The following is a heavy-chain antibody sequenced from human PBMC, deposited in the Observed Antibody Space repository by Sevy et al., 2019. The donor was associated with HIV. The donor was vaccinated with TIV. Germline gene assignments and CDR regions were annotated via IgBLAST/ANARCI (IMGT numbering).Heavy chain of an antibody. CDR1: GFTFSDYY. V-gene: IGHV3-11*06. CDR2: ISSSSSYT. J-gene: IGHJ4*02. CDR3: ARAAAGTVVFDY. Sequence: GGSLRLSCAASGFTFSDYYMSWIRQAPGKGLEWVSYISSSSSYTNYADSVEGRFTISRDNAKNALYLQMNSLRAEDTAVYYCARAAAGTVVFDYWGQGTLVTVSS. D-gene: IGHD6-13*01.